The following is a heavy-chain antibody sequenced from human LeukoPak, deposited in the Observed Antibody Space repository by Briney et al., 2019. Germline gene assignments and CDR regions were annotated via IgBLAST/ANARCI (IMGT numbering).Heavy chain of an antibody. CDR3: ATNYYDSSGHYSSRYYFDY. CDR2: IWYDGSNK. D-gene: IGHD3-22*01. V-gene: IGHV3-33*01. Sequence: SGGSLRLSCAASGFTFSSYGMHWVRQAPGKGLEWVAVIWYDGSNKYYADSVKGRFTISRDNSKNTLYLQMYSLRAEDTAVYYCATNYYDSSGHYSSRYYFDYWGQGTLVTVSS. CDR1: GFTFSSYG. J-gene: IGHJ4*02.